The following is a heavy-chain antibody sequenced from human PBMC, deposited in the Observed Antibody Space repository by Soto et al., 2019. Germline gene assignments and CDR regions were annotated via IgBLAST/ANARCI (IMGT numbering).Heavy chain of an antibody. V-gene: IGHV4-59*08. Sequence: SETLSLTCTVSGGSISSYYWSWIRQPPGKGLEWIGYIYYSGSTNYNPSLKSRVTISVDTSKNQLSLKLSSVTAADTAVYYCARRHGYYLDYWGQGTLVTVSS. CDR1: GGSISSYY. CDR3: ARRHGYYLDY. CDR2: IYYSGST. J-gene: IGHJ4*02.